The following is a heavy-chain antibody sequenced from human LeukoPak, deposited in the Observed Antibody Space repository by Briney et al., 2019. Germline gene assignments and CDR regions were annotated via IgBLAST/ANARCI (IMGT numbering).Heavy chain of an antibody. Sequence: SETLSHTCAVSGGSFSGYYWHWLRQPPGKGLEWLGDIHHSGSTHYNPSLKRRFTISIDKSNNQFSLKLNSVTAADTAVYCCAGPPGMSNWGRGTLVTVSS. D-gene: IGHD6-13*01. V-gene: IGHV4-34*01. CDR1: GGSFSGYY. J-gene: IGHJ4*02. CDR3: AGPPGMSN. CDR2: IHHSGST.